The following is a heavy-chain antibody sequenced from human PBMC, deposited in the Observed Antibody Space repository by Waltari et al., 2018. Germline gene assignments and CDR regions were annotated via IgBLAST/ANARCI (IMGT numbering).Heavy chain of an antibody. CDR2: ISSSSSYI. D-gene: IGHD3-10*01. Sequence: EVQLVESGGGLVKPGGSLRLSCAASGFTFSSYSMNWVRQAPGKGLGWGSSISSSSSYIYYADSVKGRFTISRDNAKNSLYLQMNSLRAEDTAVYYCARVRGLGYYGMDVWGQGTTVTVSS. V-gene: IGHV3-21*01. CDR3: ARVRGLGYYGMDV. J-gene: IGHJ6*02. CDR1: GFTFSSYS.